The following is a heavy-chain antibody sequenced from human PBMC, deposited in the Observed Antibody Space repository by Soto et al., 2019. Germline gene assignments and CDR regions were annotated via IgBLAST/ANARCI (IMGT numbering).Heavy chain of an antibody. D-gene: IGHD1-26*01. Sequence: QVQLVESGGGVVQPGRSLRLSCAASGFTFSSYGMHWVRQAPGKGLEWVAVIWYDGSNKYYADSVKGRFTISRDNSXXTLYLQMNSLRAEDTAVYYCARDDGRMIEGPRFDYWGQGTLVTVSS. CDR1: GFTFSSYG. CDR2: IWYDGSNK. J-gene: IGHJ4*02. V-gene: IGHV3-33*01. CDR3: ARDDGRMIEGPRFDY.